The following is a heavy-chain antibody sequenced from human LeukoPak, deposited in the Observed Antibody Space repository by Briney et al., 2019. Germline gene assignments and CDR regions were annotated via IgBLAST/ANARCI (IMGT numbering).Heavy chain of an antibody. Sequence: GRSLRLSCAASGFSFGIHAMHWVRQPPGRGLECLAVVSADGRSAYYADSVKDRFTISRDNSKNTLFLQMNSLRPDDTAVYYCARDTYTNGWYDLDYWGQGTLVTVSS. CDR2: VSADGRSA. D-gene: IGHD6-19*01. CDR1: GFSFGIHA. J-gene: IGHJ4*02. V-gene: IGHV3-30-3*01. CDR3: ARDTYTNGWYDLDY.